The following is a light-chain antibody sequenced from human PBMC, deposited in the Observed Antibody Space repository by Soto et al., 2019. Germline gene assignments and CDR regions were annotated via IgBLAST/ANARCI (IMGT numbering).Light chain of an antibody. V-gene: IGLV1-51*01. CDR2: DYS. Sequence: QSVLTQPASLSAPPGEKVTISCSGRGSNIGRNYVSWYRQFPGTAPQLLISDYSKRHSGVPDRLSGSRYGTSASLAIAGLQPGDEAVYYCGTWDESLGAGVFGGGTKLTVL. CDR3: GTWDESLGAGV. CDR1: GSNIGRNY. J-gene: IGLJ2*01.